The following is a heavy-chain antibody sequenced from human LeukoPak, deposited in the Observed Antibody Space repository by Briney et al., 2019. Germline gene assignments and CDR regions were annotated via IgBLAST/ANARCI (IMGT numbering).Heavy chain of an antibody. J-gene: IGHJ6*02. CDR3: ARHGGRIAAAVYGMDV. CDR1: GGSISRPGFF. D-gene: IGHD6-13*01. Sequence: SETLSLTCSVSGGSISRPGFFWGWLRQLPGKGLEWIGSVSHSGTTYYNPPLQSRVTVSVDTSKSQFYLELRSATAADSAVYYCARHGGRIAAAVYGMDVWGQGTTVTVSS. V-gene: IGHV4-39*01. CDR2: VSHSGTT.